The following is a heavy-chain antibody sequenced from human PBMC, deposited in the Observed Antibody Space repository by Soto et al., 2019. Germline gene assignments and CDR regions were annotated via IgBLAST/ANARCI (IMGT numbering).Heavy chain of an antibody. CDR1: GGPFITYA. CDR3: ARDTRWAIYYYYYGMDV. V-gene: IGHV1-2*02. Sequence: ASVKVSCKASGGPFITYAINWVRQAPGQGLEWMGWINPNSGGTNYAQKFQGRVTMTRGTSISTAYMELSRLRSDDTAVYYCARDTRWAIYYYYYGMDVWGQGTTVTVSS. D-gene: IGHD3-16*01. CDR2: INPNSGGT. J-gene: IGHJ6*02.